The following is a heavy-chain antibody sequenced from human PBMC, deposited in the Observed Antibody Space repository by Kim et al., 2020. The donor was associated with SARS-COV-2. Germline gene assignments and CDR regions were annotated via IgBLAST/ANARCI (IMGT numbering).Heavy chain of an antibody. CDR1: GFSFSTSF. CDR3: ATYRIPGY. D-gene: IGHD3-16*02. CDR2: INKDGSEE. Sequence: GSLRLSCVVSGFSFSTSFMSWVRQAPGKGLEWVAAINKDGSEENYVDSVRGRFTISRDNAKNSLYLQINNLRDEDTAVYYCATYRIPGYWGQGTLVTVSS. V-gene: IGHV3-7*01. J-gene: IGHJ4*02.